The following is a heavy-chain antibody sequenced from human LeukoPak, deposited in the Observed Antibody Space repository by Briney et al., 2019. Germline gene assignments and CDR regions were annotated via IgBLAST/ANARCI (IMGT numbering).Heavy chain of an antibody. CDR1: GFTFRNYG. Sequence: GGSLRLSCAASGFTFRNYGMHWVRQAPGKGLEWVAVISYDESDKYYADSVKGRFTISRDNSKNTLYLQMNSLRPEDTAVYYCAKGVVAATNAAYYGMDVWGQGTTVTVSS. CDR3: AKGVVAATNAAYYGMDV. D-gene: IGHD2-15*01. V-gene: IGHV3-30*18. CDR2: ISYDESDK. J-gene: IGHJ6*02.